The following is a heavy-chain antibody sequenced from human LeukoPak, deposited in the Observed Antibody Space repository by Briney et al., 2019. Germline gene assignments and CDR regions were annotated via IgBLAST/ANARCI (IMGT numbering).Heavy chain of an antibody. CDR3: ARDVRMRGNWFDP. D-gene: IGHD3-10*02. J-gene: IGHJ5*02. V-gene: IGHV1-18*01. CDR1: GYTFGNYD. CDR2: ISAYNGNT. Sequence: ASVKVSCKASGYTFGNYDVSWVRQAPGQGLEWMGWISAYNGNTNYAQKLQGRVAMTTDTSTSTAYMELRSLRSDDTAVYYCARDVRMRGNWFDPWGQGTLVTVSS.